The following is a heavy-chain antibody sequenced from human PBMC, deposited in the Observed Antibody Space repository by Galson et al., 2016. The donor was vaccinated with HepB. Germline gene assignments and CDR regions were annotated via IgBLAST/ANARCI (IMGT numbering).Heavy chain of an antibody. CDR2: VSHSSTYV. CDR3: ARSVVWYFDV. Sequence: SLRLSCAASGFTFDNYTMSWLRQAPGKGLEWVSSVSHSSTYVYYADSVEGRFTISRDNAKNSLYLEMNSLRVEDTAVFYCARSVVWYFDVWGRGSLVTVSS. CDR1: GFTFDNYT. V-gene: IGHV3-21*01. J-gene: IGHJ2*01.